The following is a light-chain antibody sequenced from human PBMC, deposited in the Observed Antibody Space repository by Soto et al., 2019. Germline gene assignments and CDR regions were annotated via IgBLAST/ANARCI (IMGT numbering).Light chain of an antibody. V-gene: IGKV3-20*01. CDR2: ATS. CDR3: HQLGYSPRT. Sequence: EIVLTPSPGTLSLSPVETATLSCRASQTVNSDYLAWFQQRPGQAPRLLIFATSRRATDIPDRFSVSGSGTDFTLAIRRLEPEELAVYYCHQLGYSPRTFGQGTKVDIK. J-gene: IGKJ1*01. CDR1: QTVNSDY.